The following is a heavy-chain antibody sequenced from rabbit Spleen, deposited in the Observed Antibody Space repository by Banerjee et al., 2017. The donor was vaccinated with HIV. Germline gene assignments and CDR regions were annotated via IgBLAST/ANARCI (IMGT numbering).Heavy chain of an antibody. CDR1: GFSFSSVYY. J-gene: IGHJ4*01. CDR3: VRDTWAFNL. D-gene: IGHD3-1*01. CDR2: IDSVFGIT. Sequence: QSLEESGGDLVKPGASLTLTCTASGFSFSSVYYMCWVRQAPGKGLEWIGYIDSVFGITYYANWVNGRFSISRENTQNTVSLQMNSLTAADTATYFCVRDTWAFNLWGPGTLVTVS. V-gene: IGHV1S40*01.